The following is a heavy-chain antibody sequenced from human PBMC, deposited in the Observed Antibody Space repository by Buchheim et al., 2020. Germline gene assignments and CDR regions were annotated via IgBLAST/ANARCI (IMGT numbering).Heavy chain of an antibody. V-gene: IGHV5-51*01. D-gene: IGHD2-2*01. J-gene: IGHJ4*02. CDR2: IYPGDSST. CDR3: ARARGYCSGNSCYDLDD. CDR1: GYSFSNYW. Sequence: EVQLVQSGAEVKKPGESLKISCKASGYSFSNYWIGWVRQMPGKGLEWMAMIYPGDSSTKYSPSFQAQVTISADKSSSTAYLKWTRLKASDTAMYFCARARGYCSGNSCYDLDDWGQGT.